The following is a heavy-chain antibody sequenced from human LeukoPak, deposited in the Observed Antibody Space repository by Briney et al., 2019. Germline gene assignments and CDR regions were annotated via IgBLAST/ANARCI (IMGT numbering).Heavy chain of an antibody. CDR3: ARADDSSGYYWDGYAFDI. CDR1: GFTFSSYA. D-gene: IGHD3-22*01. J-gene: IGHJ3*02. CDR2: ISYDGSNK. Sequence: GGSLRLSYAASGFTFSSYAMHWVRQAPGKGLEWVAVISYDGSNKYYADSVKGRFTISRDNSKNTLYLQMNSLRAEDTAVYYCARADDSSGYYWDGYAFDIWGQGTMVTVSS. V-gene: IGHV3-30-3*01.